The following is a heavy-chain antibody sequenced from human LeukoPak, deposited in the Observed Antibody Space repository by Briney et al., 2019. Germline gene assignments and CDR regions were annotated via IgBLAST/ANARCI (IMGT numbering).Heavy chain of an antibody. Sequence: GGSLRLSCAASGFTFSTYWMHWVRQAPGEGLVWVSRINSDGSSTSYADSVKGRFTISRDNAKNSLYLQMNSLRAEDTAVYYCARGIGRGYFDYWGQGTLVTVSS. CDR2: INSDGSST. CDR3: ARGIGRGYFDY. V-gene: IGHV3-74*01. D-gene: IGHD1-26*01. J-gene: IGHJ4*02. CDR1: GFTFSTYW.